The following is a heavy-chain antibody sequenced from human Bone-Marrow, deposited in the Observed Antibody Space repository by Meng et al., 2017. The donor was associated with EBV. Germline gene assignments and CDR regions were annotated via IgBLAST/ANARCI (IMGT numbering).Heavy chain of an antibody. V-gene: IGHV1-69*01. J-gene: IGHJ4*02. Sequence: QWQGWQSGAEVKKTGSSVKVSCWTSGGTFNSDAVSWVRQAPGQGLEWMGGLIPMSGAPHYAQKFQGRVTITADESTSTHYMDLSNLRSDDTAMYYCASESGRGFTPDYWGQGTLVTVSS. CDR2: LIPMSGAP. D-gene: IGHD3-10*01. CDR1: GGTFNSDA. CDR3: ASESGRGFTPDY.